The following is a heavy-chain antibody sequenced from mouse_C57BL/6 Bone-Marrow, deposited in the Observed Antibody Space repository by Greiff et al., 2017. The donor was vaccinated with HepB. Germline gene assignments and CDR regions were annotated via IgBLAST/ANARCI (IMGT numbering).Heavy chain of an antibody. J-gene: IGHJ4*01. CDR3: GRLGDGGRSAMDY. CDR1: GYTFTSYW. D-gene: IGHD1-1*02. CDR2: IDPSDSYT. Sequence: QVQLQQPGAELVRPGTSVKLSCKASGYTFTSYWMHWVKQRPGQGLEWIGVIDPSDSYTNYNQKFKGKATLTVDTSSSTAYMQRSSLASGDSAVDYCGRLGDGGRSAMDYWGQGTAVTVSS. V-gene: IGHV1-59*01.